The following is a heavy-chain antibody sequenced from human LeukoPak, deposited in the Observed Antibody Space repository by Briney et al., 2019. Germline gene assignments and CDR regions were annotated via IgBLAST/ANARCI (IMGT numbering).Heavy chain of an antibody. CDR3: ARIGDDRYYYDSSGYKGIDY. CDR1: GGSISSYY. V-gene: IGHV4-59*12. CDR2: IHYTGST. J-gene: IGHJ4*02. Sequence: PSETLSLTCTVSGGSISSYYWSWIRQPPGKGLEWIGYIHYTGSTNYNPSLKSRVTISVDTSKNQFSLKLSSVTAADTAVYYCARIGDDRYYYDSSGYKGIDYWGQGTLVTVSS. D-gene: IGHD3-22*01.